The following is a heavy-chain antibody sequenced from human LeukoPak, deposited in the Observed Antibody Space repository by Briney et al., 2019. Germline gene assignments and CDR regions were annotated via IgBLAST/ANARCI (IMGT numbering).Heavy chain of an antibody. CDR2: ILDYGSNK. J-gene: IGHJ4*02. CDR3: AKDRGMVRGVIIIGGVTDY. V-gene: IGHV3-30*18. CDR1: GFTFSSYG. D-gene: IGHD3-10*01. Sequence: PGGSLRLSCAASGFTFSSYGMHWVRQAPGKGLEWVAVILDYGSNKYYADSVQGRVTISRDNSKNTLYLQMNSLRAEDTAVYYCAKDRGMVRGVIIIGGVTDYWGQGTLLTVS.